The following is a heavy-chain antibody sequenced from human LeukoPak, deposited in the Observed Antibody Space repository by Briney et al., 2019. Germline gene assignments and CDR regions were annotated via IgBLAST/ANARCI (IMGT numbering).Heavy chain of an antibody. V-gene: IGHV3-30*18. CDR2: ISYDGSNK. Sequence: GRSLRLSCAASGFALSSYGMHWVRQAPGKGLEWVAVISYDGSNKYYADSVKGRFTISRDNSKNTLYLQMNSLRAEDTAVYYCAKVPYYYDSSGPADYWGQGTLVTVSS. D-gene: IGHD3-22*01. CDR1: GFALSSYG. CDR3: AKVPYYYDSSGPADY. J-gene: IGHJ4*02.